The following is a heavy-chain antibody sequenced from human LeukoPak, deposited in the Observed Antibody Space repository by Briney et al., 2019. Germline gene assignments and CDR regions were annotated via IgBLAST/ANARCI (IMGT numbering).Heavy chain of an antibody. CDR1: GGSISSGGYY. CDR3: ARWIQLWYDAFDI. V-gene: IGHV4-30-2*01. J-gene: IGHJ3*02. D-gene: IGHD5-18*01. Sequence: PSQTLSLTCTVSGGSISSGGYYWSWIRQPPGKGLEWIGYIYHSGSTYYNPSLKSRVTISVDTSKNQFSLKLSSVTAADTAVYYCARWIQLWYDAFDIWGQGTMVTVSS. CDR2: IYHSGST.